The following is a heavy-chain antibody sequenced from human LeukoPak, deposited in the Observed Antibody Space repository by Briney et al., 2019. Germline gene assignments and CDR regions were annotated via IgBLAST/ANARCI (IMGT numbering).Heavy chain of an antibody. CDR3: ARDPRIVGATGASDI. CDR1: GFTFSSNY. V-gene: IGHV3-7*01. D-gene: IGHD1-26*01. Sequence: GGSLRLSCAASGFTFSSNYMTWVRQAPGKGLEWVANIKKDGRDKHYVDSVKGRFSISRDNAKNSLYLQMISLRAEDTAVYYCARDPRIVGATGASDIWGQGTMVTVSS. J-gene: IGHJ3*02. CDR2: IKKDGRDK.